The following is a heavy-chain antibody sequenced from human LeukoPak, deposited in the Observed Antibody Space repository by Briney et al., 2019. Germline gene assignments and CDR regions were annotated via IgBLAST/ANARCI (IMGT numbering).Heavy chain of an antibody. CDR3: ARRGGLGSGSYYNEYFQH. CDR2: IIPIFSTA. Sequence: SVKVSCKASGGTFSSYAISWVRQAPGQGLEWMGGIIPIFSTANYAQKFQGRVTITADESTSTAYMELSSLRSEDTAVYYCARRGGLGSGSYYNEYFQHWGQGTLVTVSS. D-gene: IGHD3-10*01. CDR1: GGTFSSYA. V-gene: IGHV1-69*01. J-gene: IGHJ1*01.